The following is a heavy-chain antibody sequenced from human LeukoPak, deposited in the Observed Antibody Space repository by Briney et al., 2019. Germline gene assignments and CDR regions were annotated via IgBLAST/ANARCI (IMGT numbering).Heavy chain of an antibody. D-gene: IGHD2-21*01. CDR3: AASIPPAS. Sequence: GGSLRLSCAASGFTFSSYAMHWVRQAPGKGLEWVAVISYDGSNKYYADSVKGRFTISRDNSKNTLYLQMNSLRGEDTAVYYCAASIPPASWGQGTLVTVS. CDR1: GFTFSSYA. J-gene: IGHJ5*02. CDR2: ISYDGSNK. V-gene: IGHV3-30*04.